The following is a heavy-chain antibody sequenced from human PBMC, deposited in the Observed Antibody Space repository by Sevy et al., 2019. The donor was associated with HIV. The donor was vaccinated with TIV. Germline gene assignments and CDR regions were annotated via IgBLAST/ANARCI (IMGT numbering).Heavy chain of an antibody. Sequence: SGPTLVNPTQTLTLTCTFSGFSLSTSGVGVGWIRQPPGKALEWLALIYWDDDKRYSPSLKSRLTITKDTSKNQVVLTMTNMDPVDTATYYCAHSPSIRINYDWNAMEWLLYPGWFDPWGQGTLVTVSS. CDR1: GFSLSTSGVG. CDR3: AHSPSIRINYDWNAMEWLLYPGWFDP. J-gene: IGHJ5*02. V-gene: IGHV2-5*02. CDR2: IYWDDDK. D-gene: IGHD3-3*01.